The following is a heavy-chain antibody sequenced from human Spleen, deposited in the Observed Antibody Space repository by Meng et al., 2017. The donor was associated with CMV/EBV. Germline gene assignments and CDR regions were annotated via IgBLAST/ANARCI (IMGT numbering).Heavy chain of an antibody. V-gene: IGHV3-21*01. CDR1: GFLFSSYS. D-gene: IGHD1-7*01. CDR3: ARSSLGTADAFDI. CDR2: ISSSSNYI. Sequence: GSLRLSCADSGFLFSSYSMNWVRQAPGKGLEWVSSISSSSNYIYYADSVKGRFTISRDNAKNSLYLQMNSLRAEDTAVYFCARSSLGTADAFDIWGQGTMVTVSS. J-gene: IGHJ3*02.